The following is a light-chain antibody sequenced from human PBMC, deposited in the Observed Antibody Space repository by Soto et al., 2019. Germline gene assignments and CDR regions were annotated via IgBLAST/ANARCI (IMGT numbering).Light chain of an antibody. CDR3: SSFAGGGNPVL. CDR1: SSDAGGYNY. Sequence: QSALTQPPSASGSLGQSVTISCTGTSSDAGGYNYVSWHHQHPGKAPKVMIYEVTKRPPGVPDRFSGSKSGNTASLTVSGLQAEDEADYYCSSFAGGGNPVLLGGGTKLTVL. V-gene: IGLV2-8*01. J-gene: IGLJ2*01. CDR2: EVT.